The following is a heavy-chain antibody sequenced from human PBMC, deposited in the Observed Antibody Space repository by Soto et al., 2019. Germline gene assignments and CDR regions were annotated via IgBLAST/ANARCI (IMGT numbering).Heavy chain of an antibody. CDR3: ASTSFLRSVDLFHGLDV. CDR2: GNHGGTS. J-gene: IGHJ6*02. CDR1: CGTPRGYY. V-gene: IGHV4-34*01. D-gene: IGHD3-10*01. Sequence: SQDRRLTWAVHCGTPRGYYQHWSRQRPGKGLEWIGEGNHGGTSNYNPSLKSRAIISVDTSKNQFSLKLTSVTAEDTALYCCASTSFLRSVDLFHGLDVWGQGTTVT.